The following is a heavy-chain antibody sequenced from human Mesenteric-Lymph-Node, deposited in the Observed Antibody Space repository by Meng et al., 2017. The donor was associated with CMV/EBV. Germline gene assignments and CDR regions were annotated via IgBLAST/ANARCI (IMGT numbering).Heavy chain of an antibody. V-gene: IGHV1-2*06. CDR2: ISPYSGGT. CDR3: AREGKIVATIPARHSFDY. Sequence: FTGYYVHWVRQAPGQGLEWMGRISPYSGGTHYAQKFQGSVTMTRDTSISTAYMELSRLRSDDTAVYYCAREGKIVATIPARHSFDYWGQGTLVTVSS. CDR1: FTGYY. J-gene: IGHJ4*02. D-gene: IGHD5-12*01.